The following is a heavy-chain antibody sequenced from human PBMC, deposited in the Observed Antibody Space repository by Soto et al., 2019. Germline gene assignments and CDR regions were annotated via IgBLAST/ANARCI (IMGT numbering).Heavy chain of an antibody. CDR1: GDSISGSYW. V-gene: IGHV4-4*02. D-gene: IGHD3-10*01. J-gene: IGHJ5*02. CDR3: AREVPGLREVNRNWFDP. Sequence: NPSETLSLTCTVSGDSISGSYWWSWVRQPPGKGLEWIGEVSQSGNTNYNPSLMSRLTISVDKSKNQFSLRLTYVTAADTGIYYRAREVPGLREVNRNWFDPWGQGTLVTVSS. CDR2: VSQSGNT.